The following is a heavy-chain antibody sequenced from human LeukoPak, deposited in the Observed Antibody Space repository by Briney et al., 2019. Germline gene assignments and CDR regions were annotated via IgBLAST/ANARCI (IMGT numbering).Heavy chain of an antibody. V-gene: IGHV3-53*01. D-gene: IGHD3-3*01. CDR2: IFSST. CDR1: GFTVSSNS. J-gene: IGHJ1*01. Sequence: PGGSLRLSCTVSGFTVSSNSMSWVRQAPGKGLEWVSFIFSSTHYSDSVKGRFTISRDNSKNTLYLQMNSLRAEDTAVYYCAKATYFDFWSAALAHWGQGTLVTVSS. CDR3: AKATYFDFWSAALAH.